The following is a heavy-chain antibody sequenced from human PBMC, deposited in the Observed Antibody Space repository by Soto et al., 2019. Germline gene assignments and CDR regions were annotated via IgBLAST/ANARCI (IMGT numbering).Heavy chain of an antibody. CDR1: GYTFTNYG. CDR3: ARDPGRSRNWNPKSDF. D-gene: IGHD1-20*01. CDR2: ISAYNGNA. Sequence: QVQLVQSGAEVKKPGSSVKVSCKASGYTFTNYGISWVRQAPGQGLEWMGWISAYNGNANYAQKLQGRVTMTTDTSTSTAYMELRSLRSDDTAVYYCARDPGRSRNWNPKSDFWGQGTLVTVSS. V-gene: IGHV1-18*01. J-gene: IGHJ4*02.